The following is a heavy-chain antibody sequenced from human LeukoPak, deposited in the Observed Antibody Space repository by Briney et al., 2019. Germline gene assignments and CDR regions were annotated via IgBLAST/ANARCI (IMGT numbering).Heavy chain of an antibody. J-gene: IGHJ4*02. CDR1: GFTVSRNY. CDR3: ARAPRYSGSYYLDY. CDR2: IKQDGSEK. D-gene: IGHD1-26*01. V-gene: IGHV3-7*03. Sequence: GGSLRLSCAASGFTVSRNYMSWVRQAPGKGLEWVANIKQDGSEKYYVDSVKGRFTISRDNAKNSLYLQMNSLRAEDTAVYYCARAPRYSGSYYLDYWGQGTLVTVSS.